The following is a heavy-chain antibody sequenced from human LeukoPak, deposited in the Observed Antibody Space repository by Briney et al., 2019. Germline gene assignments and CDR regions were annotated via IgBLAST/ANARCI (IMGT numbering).Heavy chain of an antibody. Sequence: NPSETLSLTCTVSGGSISSGGYYWSWIRQHPGKGLEWIGYIYYSGSTYYNPSLKSRVTISVDTSKNQFSLKLSSVTAADTAVYHCARSKLLWFGDTKASGFDYWGQGTLVTVSS. D-gene: IGHD3-10*01. CDR2: IYYSGST. V-gene: IGHV4-31*03. CDR1: GGSISSGGYY. CDR3: ARSKLLWFGDTKASGFDY. J-gene: IGHJ4*02.